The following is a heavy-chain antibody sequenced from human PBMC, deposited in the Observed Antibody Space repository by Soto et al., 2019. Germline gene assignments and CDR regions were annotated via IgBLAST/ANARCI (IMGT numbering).Heavy chain of an antibody. CDR2: ISAYNGNT. Sequence: QVQLVQSGAEVKKPGASVKVSCKASGYTFTSYGISWVRQAPGQGLEWMGWISAYNGNTNYAQKLQGRVTMTTDTSTSTAYMELRSLRSDDTAVYYCARDLGSVPIAGPLSGWFDPWGQGTLVTVSS. V-gene: IGHV1-18*01. CDR1: GYTFTSYG. CDR3: ARDLGSVPIAGPLSGWFDP. D-gene: IGHD6-13*01. J-gene: IGHJ5*02.